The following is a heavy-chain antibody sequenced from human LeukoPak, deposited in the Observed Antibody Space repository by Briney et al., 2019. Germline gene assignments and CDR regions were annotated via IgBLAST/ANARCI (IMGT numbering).Heavy chain of an antibody. CDR3: ARGRRAAAGSPYWG. D-gene: IGHD6-13*01. J-gene: IGHJ6*03. Sequence: GASVKVSCKASGYTFTGYYMHWVRQAPGQGLEWMGWINPNTGGTNYAQKFQGRVTMTRDTSISTAYMEMSSLRADDTAVYYCARGRRAAAGSPYWGRGKRTMVSV. CDR2: INPNTGGT. CDR1: GYTFTGYY. V-gene: IGHV1-2*02.